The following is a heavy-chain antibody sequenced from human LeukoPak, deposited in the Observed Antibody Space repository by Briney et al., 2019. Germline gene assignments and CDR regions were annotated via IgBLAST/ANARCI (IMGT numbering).Heavy chain of an antibody. V-gene: IGHV3-21*01. CDR2: ISSSSSYM. Sequence: PGGSLRLSCAASGFTFSGYSMNWVRQAPGKGLEWVSSISSSSSYMYYADSVKGRFTISRDNAKNSLYLQMNSLRAEDTAVYYCARAHTTTIFGVVIDYMDVWGKGTTVTVSS. D-gene: IGHD3-3*01. J-gene: IGHJ6*03. CDR1: GFTFSGYS. CDR3: ARAHTTTIFGVVIDYMDV.